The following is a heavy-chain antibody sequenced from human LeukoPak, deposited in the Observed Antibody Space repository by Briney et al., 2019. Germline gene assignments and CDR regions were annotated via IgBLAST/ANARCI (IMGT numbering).Heavy chain of an antibody. CDR3: ARSASSSWYEWFDP. CDR1: GFTFSSYS. J-gene: IGHJ5*02. D-gene: IGHD6-13*01. Sequence: KSGGSLSLSCAASGFTFSSYSMNWVRQAPGEGLEWVSSISSSSSYIFYADSVEGRFTISRDNAKNSLYLQMNSLRAEDTAVYYCARSASSSWYEWFDPWGQGTLVTVSS. CDR2: ISSSSSYI. V-gene: IGHV3-21*01.